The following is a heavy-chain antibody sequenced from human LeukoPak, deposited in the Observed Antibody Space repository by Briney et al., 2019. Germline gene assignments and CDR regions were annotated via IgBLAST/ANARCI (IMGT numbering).Heavy chain of an antibody. J-gene: IGHJ4*02. V-gene: IGHV3-21*01. CDR3: ARDPPGTTASDY. D-gene: IGHD1-1*01. Sequence: GGSLRLSCAASGFTFDTYRMNWVRQAPGKGLEWVSSISASGSYIYYADSLKGRFTISRDNAKNSLYLQMNSLRAEDTAVYYCARDPPGTTASDYWGQGTLVTVSS. CDR2: ISASGSYI. CDR1: GFTFDTYR.